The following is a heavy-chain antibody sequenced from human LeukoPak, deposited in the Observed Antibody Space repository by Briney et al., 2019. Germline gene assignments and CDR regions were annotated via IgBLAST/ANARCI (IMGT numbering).Heavy chain of an antibody. CDR1: GGSFSGYY. CDR3: AGKSYYDILTGYSNDY. CDR2: INHSGST. Sequence: SETLSLTCAVYGGSFSGYYWSWIRQPPGKGLEWIGEINHSGSTNYNPSLKSRVTISADTSKHQFSLKLSSVTAADTAVYYCAGKSYYDILTGYSNDYWGQGTLVTVSS. V-gene: IGHV4-34*01. D-gene: IGHD3-9*01. J-gene: IGHJ4*02.